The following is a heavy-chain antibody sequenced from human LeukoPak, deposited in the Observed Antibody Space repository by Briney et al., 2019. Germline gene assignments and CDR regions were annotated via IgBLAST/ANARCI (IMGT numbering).Heavy chain of an antibody. D-gene: IGHD6-19*01. CDR2: ISAYNGNT. V-gene: IGHV1-18*01. J-gene: IGHJ4*02. CDR1: GYTFTSYG. CDR3: ARGYIAVAGPYYFDY. Sequence: GASVKVSCKASGYTFTSYGISWVRQAPGQGLEWMGWISAYNGNTNYAQKLQGRVTMTTDTSTSTAYMELSSLRSEDTAVYYCARGYIAVAGPYYFDYWGQGTLVTVSS.